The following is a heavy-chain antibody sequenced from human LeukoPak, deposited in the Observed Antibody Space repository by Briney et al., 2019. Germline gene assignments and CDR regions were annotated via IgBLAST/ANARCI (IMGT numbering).Heavy chain of an antibody. J-gene: IGHJ4*02. CDR3: ARGPGYCSSTSCYEYFDY. D-gene: IGHD2-2*01. Sequence: SVKVSCKASGYIFTSYAISWVRQAPGQGLEWMGGIIPIFATANYAQKFQGRVTITTDESMSTAYMELSSLRSEDTAVYYCARGPGYCSSTSCYEYFDYWGQGTLVTVSS. CDR1: GYIFTSYA. CDR2: IIPIFATA. V-gene: IGHV1-69*05.